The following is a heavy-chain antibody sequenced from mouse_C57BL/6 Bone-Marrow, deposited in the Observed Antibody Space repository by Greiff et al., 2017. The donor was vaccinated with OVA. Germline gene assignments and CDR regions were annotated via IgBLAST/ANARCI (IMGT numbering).Heavy chain of an antibody. CDR2: IDPENGDT. D-gene: IGHD4-1*01. J-gene: IGHJ2*01. V-gene: IGHV14-4*01. Sequence: EVQLQQSGAELVRPGASVKLSCTASGFNIKDDYMHWVKQRPEQGLEWIGWIDPENGDTEYASKFQGKATITADTSSNTAYLQLSSLTSEDTAVYYCTTVNWDGYFDNWGQGTTLTVSS. CDR1: GFNIKDDY. CDR3: TTVNWDGYFDN.